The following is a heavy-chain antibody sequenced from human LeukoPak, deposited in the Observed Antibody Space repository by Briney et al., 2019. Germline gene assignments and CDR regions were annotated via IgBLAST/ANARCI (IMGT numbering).Heavy chain of an antibody. D-gene: IGHD6-19*01. J-gene: IGHJ4*02. Sequence: GGSLRLSCAASGFTFSDYYMSWIRQAPGKGLEWVSYINSGGTIYYADSVKGRFTISRDNAKNSLYLQMNSLRAEDAAVYYCARGVGAAVAYWGQGTLVTVSS. CDR2: INSGGTI. CDR3: ARGVGAAVAY. V-gene: IGHV3-11*01. CDR1: GFTFSDYY.